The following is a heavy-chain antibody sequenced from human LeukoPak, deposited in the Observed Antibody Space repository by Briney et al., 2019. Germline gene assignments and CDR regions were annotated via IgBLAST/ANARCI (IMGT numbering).Heavy chain of an antibody. Sequence: GGSLRLSCAASGFTFSGYAMHWVRQAPGKGLEWVAVISYDGSNKYYADSVKGRFTISRENSKHTLYLQLNSLRAEDTAVYYCARALPITMIVVVYHGGMDVWGQGTTDTVSS. CDR1: GFTFSGYA. D-gene: IGHD3-22*01. J-gene: IGHJ6*02. CDR2: ISYDGSNK. CDR3: ARALPITMIVVVYHGGMDV. V-gene: IGHV3-30-3*01.